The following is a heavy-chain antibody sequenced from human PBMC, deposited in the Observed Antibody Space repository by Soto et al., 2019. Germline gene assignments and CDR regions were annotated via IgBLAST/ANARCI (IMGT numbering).Heavy chain of an antibody. CDR1: GGSISSSSYY. J-gene: IGHJ4*02. Sequence: SETLSLTCTVSGGSISSSSYYWGWIRQPPGKGLEWIGSIYYSGSTYYNPSLKSRVTISVDTSKNQFSLKLSSVTAADTAVYYCARIARGSGSYYDYWGQGTLVTVSS. CDR2: IYYSGST. V-gene: IGHV4-39*01. CDR3: ARIARGSGSYYDY. D-gene: IGHD3-10*01.